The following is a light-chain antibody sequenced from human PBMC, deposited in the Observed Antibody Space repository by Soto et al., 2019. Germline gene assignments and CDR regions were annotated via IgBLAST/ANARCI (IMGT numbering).Light chain of an antibody. CDR1: QNIQRW. Sequence: DTQMTQSPSTVSASVGARITITCRASQNIQRWLAWYQQKPGKAPKLLIYKASSLERGVPSRFSAGGSGVEFTLNISSVQPEDFATYHCLQYHSDWTFGQGTKVDIK. CDR2: KAS. J-gene: IGKJ1*01. V-gene: IGKV1-5*03. CDR3: LQYHSDWT.